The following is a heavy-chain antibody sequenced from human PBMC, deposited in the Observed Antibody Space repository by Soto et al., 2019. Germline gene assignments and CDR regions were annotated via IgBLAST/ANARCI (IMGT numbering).Heavy chain of an antibody. CDR1: GFTVSSNY. CDR2: FYSGGST. J-gene: IGHJ4*02. CDR3: AREGLYYYDTNGYYTTAFDY. Sequence: GGSLRLSCAASGFTVSSNYMSWVRQAPGKGLEWVSVFYSGGSTYYADSVKGRFTISRDNSKNTLYLQMNSLRAEDTAVYYCAREGLYYYDTNGYYTTAFDYWGQGTLVTVSS. V-gene: IGHV3-66*01. D-gene: IGHD3-22*01.